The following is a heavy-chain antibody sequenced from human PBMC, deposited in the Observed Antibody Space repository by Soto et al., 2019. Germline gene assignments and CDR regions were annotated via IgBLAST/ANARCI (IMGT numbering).Heavy chain of an antibody. J-gene: IGHJ6*02. CDR3: TTGEPRAYYYYGMDV. D-gene: IGHD1-1*01. CDR1: GFTFSNAW. Sequence: LRLSCAASGFTFSNAWMSWVRQAPGKGLEWVGRIKSKTDGGTTDHAAPVKGRFTISRDDSKNTLYLQMNSLKTEDTAVYYCTTGEPRAYYYYGMDVWGQGTTVTVSS. CDR2: IKSKTDGGTT. V-gene: IGHV3-15*01.